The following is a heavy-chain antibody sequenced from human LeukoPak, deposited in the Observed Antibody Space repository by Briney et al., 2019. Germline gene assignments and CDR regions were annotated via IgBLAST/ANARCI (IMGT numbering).Heavy chain of an antibody. CDR3: ARSPPRYCSSTSCYGIWFDP. CDR1: GFTFSDYY. D-gene: IGHD2-2*01. V-gene: IGHV3-11*04. CDR2: ISSSGSTI. J-gene: IGHJ5*02. Sequence: PGGSLRLSCAASGFTFSDYYMSWIRQAPGKGLEWVSYISSSGSTIYYADSVKGRFTISRDNAKNSLYLQMNSLRAEDTAVYYCARSPPRYCSSTSCYGIWFDPWGQGTLVTVSS.